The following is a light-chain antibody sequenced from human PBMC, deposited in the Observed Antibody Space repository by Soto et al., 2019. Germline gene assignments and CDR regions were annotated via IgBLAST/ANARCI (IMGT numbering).Light chain of an antibody. CDR2: AAS. Sequence: DIQMPQSPSPLSASVGDRLTITCRASQSIRSWLAWYQQKPGKAPKLLIFAASSLQSGVPSRFSGSRSGPDFTLTISSLQPEDFATYYCQQSYSTPRTFGQGTKVDIK. V-gene: IGKV1-39*01. CDR3: QQSYSTPRT. J-gene: IGKJ1*01. CDR1: QSIRSW.